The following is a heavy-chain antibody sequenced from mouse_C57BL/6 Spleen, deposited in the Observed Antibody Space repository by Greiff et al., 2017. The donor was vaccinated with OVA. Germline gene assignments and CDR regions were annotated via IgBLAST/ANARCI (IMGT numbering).Heavy chain of an antibody. CDR3: ASGAVADYYFDY. D-gene: IGHD1-1*01. CDR1: GYTFTDYN. J-gene: IGHJ2*01. CDR2: INPNNGGT. V-gene: IGHV1-22*01. Sequence: EVMLQQSGPELVKPGASVKMSCKASGYTFTDYNMHWVKQSHGKSLEWIGYINPNNGGTSYNQKFKGKATLTVNKSSSTAYMELRSLTSEDSAVYYCASGAVADYYFDYWGQGTTLTVSS.